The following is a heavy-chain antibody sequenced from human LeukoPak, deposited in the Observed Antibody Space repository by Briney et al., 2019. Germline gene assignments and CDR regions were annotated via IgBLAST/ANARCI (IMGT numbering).Heavy chain of an antibody. CDR2: INHSGST. CDR1: GGSLSGYY. Sequence: SETLSLTCAVYGGSLSGYYWSWIRQPPGKGLEWIGEINHSGSTNYNPSLKGRVTISVDTSKNQFSLKLSSVTAADTAVYYCARGGLQDAFDIWGQGTMVTVSS. V-gene: IGHV4-34*01. J-gene: IGHJ3*02. CDR3: ARGGLQDAFDI. D-gene: IGHD5-24*01.